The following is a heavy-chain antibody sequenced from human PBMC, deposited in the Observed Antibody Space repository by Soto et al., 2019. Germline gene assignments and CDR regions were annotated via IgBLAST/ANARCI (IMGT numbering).Heavy chain of an antibody. D-gene: IGHD3-22*01. Sequence: NPSETLSLTCTVSGGSVRSDYYYWSWIRQPPGKGLEWIGCIYYSGSTNYNPSLKSRVTISLDTSKNQFSLKLSSVTAADTAVYYCARESYDSSGYYSTWFDPWGQGTLVTVSS. CDR1: GGSVRSDYYY. CDR2: IYYSGST. V-gene: IGHV4-61*01. CDR3: ARESYDSSGYYSTWFDP. J-gene: IGHJ5*02.